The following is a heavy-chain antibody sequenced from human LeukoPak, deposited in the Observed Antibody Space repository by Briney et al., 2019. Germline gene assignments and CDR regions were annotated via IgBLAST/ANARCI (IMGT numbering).Heavy chain of an antibody. CDR1: GYTFTSYG. J-gene: IGHJ6*02. CDR2: ISAYNGNT. Sequence: ASVTVSCTASGYTFTSYGISWVRQAPGQGLEWMGWISAYNGNTNYAQKLQGRVTMTTDTSTSTAYMELRSLRSDDTAVYYCARDRGYCSSTSCYLDPNYYYYGMDVWGQGTTVTVSS. D-gene: IGHD2-2*01. CDR3: ARDRGYCSSTSCYLDPNYYYYGMDV. V-gene: IGHV1-18*01.